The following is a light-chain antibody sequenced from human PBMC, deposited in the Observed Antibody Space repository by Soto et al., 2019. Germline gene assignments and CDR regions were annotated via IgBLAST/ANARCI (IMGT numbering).Light chain of an antibody. CDR1: ENIRDF. CDR2: GAS. CDR3: QQTYGTPPT. Sequence: DIQMTQSPSSLSTSVGDRVTMTCRASENIRDFVNWYQQKPGKAPNLLIYGASTLQGGVPSRFSGSGSATDFTLTISSLQHADFATYYCQQTYGTPPTFGQGTKVDI. J-gene: IGKJ1*01. V-gene: IGKV1-39*01.